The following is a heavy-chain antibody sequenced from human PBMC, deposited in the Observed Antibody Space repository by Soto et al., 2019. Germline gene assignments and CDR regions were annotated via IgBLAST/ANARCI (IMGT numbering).Heavy chain of an antibody. CDR1: GYTLTELS. V-gene: IGHV1-24*01. CDR2: FDPEYGET. CDR3: ATPGIQLWSRHYYGTEV. J-gene: IGHJ6*02. Sequence: ASVKVSCKVSGYTLTELSMHCVRQAPGKGLEWMGGFDPEYGETIYAQKFQGRVTMTEGTSTDTAYMELSSLRSEDTAVYYCATPGIQLWSRHYYGTEVWGQGTTVIVS. D-gene: IGHD5-18*01.